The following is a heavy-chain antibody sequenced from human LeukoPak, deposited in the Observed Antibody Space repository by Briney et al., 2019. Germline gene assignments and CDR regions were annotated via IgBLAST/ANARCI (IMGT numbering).Heavy chain of an antibody. J-gene: IGHJ3*02. CDR3: ARDQGGFWRTDAFDI. D-gene: IGHD3-3*01. CDR2: ISACSGNT. CDR1: GYTFTSYG. V-gene: IGHV1-18*01. Sequence: GASVKVSCKASGYTFTSYGISWVRQAPGQGLEWMGWISACSGNTNYAQKLQGRVTMTTDTSTSTAYMELRSLRSDDTAVYYCARDQGGFWRTDAFDIWGQGTMVTVSS.